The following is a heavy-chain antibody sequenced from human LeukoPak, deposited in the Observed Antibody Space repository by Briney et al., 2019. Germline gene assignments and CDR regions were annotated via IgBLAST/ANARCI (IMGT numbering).Heavy chain of an antibody. J-gene: IGHJ3*02. V-gene: IGHV4-59*12. Sequence: PSETLSLTCTVSGGSISFYYWSWIRQPPGKGLEWIGYIYYSGSTNYNPSLKSRVTMSVDTSKNQFSLKLSSVTAADTAVYYCARMDVGGASGAFDIWGQGTMVTVSS. CDR2: IYYSGST. CDR1: GGSISFYY. D-gene: IGHD3-16*01. CDR3: ARMDVGGASGAFDI.